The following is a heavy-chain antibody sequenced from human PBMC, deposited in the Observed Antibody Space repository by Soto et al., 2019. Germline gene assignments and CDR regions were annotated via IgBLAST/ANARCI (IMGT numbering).Heavy chain of an antibody. J-gene: IGHJ5*02. V-gene: IGHV4-31*03. Sequence: SETLSLTCTVSGGSINSGGYYLSWIPHNPGKGLEWIGYIYNSGSTYYNPSLKSRITISVDTSKNQFSLKLSSVTVADTAVYYCAREEVAYYGSGSYNWFDPWGQGTLVTVSS. CDR3: AREEVAYYGSGSYNWFDP. D-gene: IGHD3-10*01. CDR1: GGSINSGGYY. CDR2: IYNSGST.